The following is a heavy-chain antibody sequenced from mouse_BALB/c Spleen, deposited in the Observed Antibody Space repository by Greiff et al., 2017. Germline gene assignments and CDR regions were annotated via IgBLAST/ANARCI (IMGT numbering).Heavy chain of an antibody. D-gene: IGHD2-1*01. CDR1: GFTFSSFG. CDR3: ASNYNYAMDY. J-gene: IGHJ4*01. V-gene: IGHV5-17*02. Sequence: DVHLVESGGGLVQPGGSRKLSCAASGFTFSSFGMHWVRQAPEKGLEWVAYISSGSSTIYYADTVKGRFTISRDNPKNTLFLQMTSLRSEDTAMYYCASNYNYAMDYWGQGTSVTVSA. CDR2: ISSGSSTI.